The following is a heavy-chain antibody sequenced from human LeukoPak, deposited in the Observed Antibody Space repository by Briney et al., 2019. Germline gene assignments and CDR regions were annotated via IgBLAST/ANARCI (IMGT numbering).Heavy chain of an antibody. J-gene: IGHJ4*02. Sequence: PGGSLRLSCAASGFTFSSYGMHWVRQAPGKGLEWVAVIWYDGSNKYYADSVKGRFTISRDNSKNTLYLQMNSLRAEDTAVYYCARIEMGIAAAVLWAVDYWGQETLVTVSS. D-gene: IGHD6-13*01. CDR1: GFTFSSYG. V-gene: IGHV3-33*01. CDR3: ARIEMGIAAAVLWAVDY. CDR2: IWYDGSNK.